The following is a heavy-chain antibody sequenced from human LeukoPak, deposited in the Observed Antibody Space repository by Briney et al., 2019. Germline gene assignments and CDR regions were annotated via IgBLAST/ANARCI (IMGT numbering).Heavy chain of an antibody. D-gene: IGHD3-10*01. CDR2: IKSKTDGGTT. J-gene: IGHJ4*02. CDR1: GFTLSNAW. V-gene: IGHV3-15*01. Sequence: GGSLRLSCAASGFTLSNAWMSWVRQAPGKGLEWVARIKSKTDGGTTDYATPVKGRFTASRDDSKNTLYLQMNSLKTEDTAVYYCTTSYYYGSGSYYPRDFWGQGTLVTVSS. CDR3: TTSYYYGSGSYYPRDF.